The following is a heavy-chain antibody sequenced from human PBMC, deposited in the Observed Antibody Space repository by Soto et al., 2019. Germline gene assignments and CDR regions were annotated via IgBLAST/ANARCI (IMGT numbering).Heavy chain of an antibody. J-gene: IGHJ5*01. Sequence: SETMSLTCAVSGGSISSGAYSWSWIRQPPGKGLEWIGHTYHSGSTYYNPSLKSRVTISVDRSKNQFYLKLSSVTAADTAVYYCARGPRKGLKAAAGTRCFDSWGQGTLATVSS. CDR2: TYHSGST. CDR3: ARGPRKGLKAAAGTRCFDS. CDR1: GGSISSGAYS. D-gene: IGHD6-13*01. V-gene: IGHV4-30-2*01.